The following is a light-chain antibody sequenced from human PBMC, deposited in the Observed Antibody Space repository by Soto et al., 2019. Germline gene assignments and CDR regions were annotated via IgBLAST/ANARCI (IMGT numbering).Light chain of an antibody. Sequence: DIQMTQSPSSLSASVGDRVTITCRASQSISSYLNWYQQKPGKAPNLLIHAASSLQSGVPSRFSGSGSGTDFTLTITSLQPEDFATYYCQHNYGTPYTFGQGTKLEIK. CDR1: QSISSY. J-gene: IGKJ2*01. V-gene: IGKV1-39*01. CDR3: QHNYGTPYT. CDR2: AAS.